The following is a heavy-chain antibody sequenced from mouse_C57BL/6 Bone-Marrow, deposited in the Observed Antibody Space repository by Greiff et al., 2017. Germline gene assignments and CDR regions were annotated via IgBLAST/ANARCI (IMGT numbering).Heavy chain of an antibody. J-gene: IGHJ1*03. CDR3: ASQLGLFYWYFDV. D-gene: IGHD4-1*01. V-gene: IGHV5-9*01. CDR2: ISGGGGNT. CDR1: GFTFSSYT. Sequence: EVKVEESGGGLVKPGGSLKLSCAASGFTFSSYTMSWVRQTPEKRLEWVATISGGGGNTYYPDSVKGRFTISRDNAKNTLYLQMSSLRSEDTALYYCASQLGLFYWYFDVWGTGTTVTVSS.